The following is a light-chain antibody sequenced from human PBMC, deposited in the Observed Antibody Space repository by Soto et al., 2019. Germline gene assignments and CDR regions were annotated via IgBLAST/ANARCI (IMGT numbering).Light chain of an antibody. CDR1: IGDVGAYNY. CDR3: SSYRV. V-gene: IGLV2-14*01. J-gene: IGLJ3*02. Sequence: QSALTQPASVSGSPGQSITISCTGTIGDVGAYNYVSWYQQHPGKAPKLIIYEVSNRPSGISNRFSGSKSDNTASLTISGLQAEDEADYYCSSYRVFGGGTQLTVL. CDR2: EVS.